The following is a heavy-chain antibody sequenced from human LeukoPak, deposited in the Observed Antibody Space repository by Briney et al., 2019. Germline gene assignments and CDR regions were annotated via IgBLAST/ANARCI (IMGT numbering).Heavy chain of an antibody. Sequence: GASVKVSCKASGYTFTSYGISWVRQAPGQGLEWMGWISAYNGNTNYAQKLQGRVTMTTDTSTSTAYMELRSLRSDDTAVYYCARDGWLGRDYYYYVMDVWGQGTTVTVSS. CDR2: ISAYNGNT. J-gene: IGHJ6*02. D-gene: IGHD3-22*01. CDR1: GYTFTSYG. V-gene: IGHV1-18*01. CDR3: ARDGWLGRDYYYYVMDV.